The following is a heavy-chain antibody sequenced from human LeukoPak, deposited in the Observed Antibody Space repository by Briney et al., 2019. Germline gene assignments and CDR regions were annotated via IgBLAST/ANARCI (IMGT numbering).Heavy chain of an antibody. J-gene: IGHJ4*02. CDR3: ARANFLYCSSTTCLFDY. CDR1: GYTFTDYY. V-gene: IGHV1-2*02. Sequence: ASVKVSCKASGYTFTDYYLHWVRRAPGQGFEWMGWINPNSGDTNYAQKFQGRVTMTRNTSISTAHMEMSRLRSDDTAVYYCARANFLYCSSTTCLFDYWGQGTLVTVSS. CDR2: INPNSGDT. D-gene: IGHD2-2*01.